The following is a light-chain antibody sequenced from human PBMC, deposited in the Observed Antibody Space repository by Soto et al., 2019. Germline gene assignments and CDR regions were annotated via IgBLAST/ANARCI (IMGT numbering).Light chain of an antibody. CDR1: QEIDSNY. Sequence: ENVLTQSPDTLSLSPGEGAALSCRASQEIDSNYLAWYQQKPGQAPRFLIHGAAGSAAGIPDRFSGSGSGTDFTLTVNRLEPEDFAGYLCCQFGSFPVTFGQGTRLEIK. CDR3: CQFGSFPVT. CDR2: GAA. J-gene: IGKJ5*01. V-gene: IGKV3-20*01.